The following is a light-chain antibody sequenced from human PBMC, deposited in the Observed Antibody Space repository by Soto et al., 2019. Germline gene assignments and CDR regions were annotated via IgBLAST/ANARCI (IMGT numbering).Light chain of an antibody. CDR1: QNIRSY. CDR3: QKGYTTRWT. V-gene: IGKV1-39*01. J-gene: IGKJ1*01. CDR2: AKS. Sequence: DIPMTQSPTSLSASVGDRFTITCRASQNIRSYLNWYQQIPGKAPNLLIYAKSILQTGVPSRFSGSGNVIDFTLTINGLQPEDFATYYRQKGYTTRWTFGQGTKVEIK.